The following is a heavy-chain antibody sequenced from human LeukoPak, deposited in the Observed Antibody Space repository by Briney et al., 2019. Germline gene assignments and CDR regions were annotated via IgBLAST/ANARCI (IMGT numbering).Heavy chain of an antibody. J-gene: IGHJ6*03. CDR3: VREHYNYYMDV. CDR1: GFTFDDYG. V-gene: IGHV3-20*03. CDR2: INWYGGST. Sequence: PGGSLRLSSAASGFTFDDYGMSWVRQAPGRGLEWVSGINWYGGSTDYADSVKGRFTISRDNGKNSLYLQMNSLRAEDTALYYCVREHYNYYMDVWGKGTTVTVSS.